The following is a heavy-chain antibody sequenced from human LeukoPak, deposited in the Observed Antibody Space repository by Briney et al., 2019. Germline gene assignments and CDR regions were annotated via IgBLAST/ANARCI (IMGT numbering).Heavy chain of an antibody. CDR3: ARYRAADTAMVLFDD. Sequence: ASVKVSCNASGYTFTSNGISWVRQAPGQGLEWMGWISAYNGNTNYAQKLQGRVTMTTDTSTSTAYMELRSLRSDDTAVYYCARYRAADTAMVLFDDWGQGTLVTVSS. CDR1: GYTFTSNG. CDR2: ISAYNGNT. V-gene: IGHV1-18*01. D-gene: IGHD5-18*01. J-gene: IGHJ4*02.